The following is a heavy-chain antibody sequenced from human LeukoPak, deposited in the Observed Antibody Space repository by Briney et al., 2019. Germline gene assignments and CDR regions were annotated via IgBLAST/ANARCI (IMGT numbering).Heavy chain of an antibody. Sequence: GGSLRLSCAASGFTFSSNAMTWVRQAPGKGLECVSAITGDGSTTYYADSVKGRFTISRDNSKNTLYLQMNSLRPEDTAMYYCAKNRDVGDSWGQGALVTVSS. CDR2: ITGDGSTT. J-gene: IGHJ4*02. V-gene: IGHV3-23*01. CDR3: AKNRDVGDS. CDR1: GFTFSSNA.